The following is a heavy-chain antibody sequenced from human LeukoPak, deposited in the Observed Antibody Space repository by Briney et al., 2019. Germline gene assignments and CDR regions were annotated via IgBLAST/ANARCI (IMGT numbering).Heavy chain of an antibody. D-gene: IGHD3-22*01. Sequence: ASVQVSCKASGYTFTSYGISWVRQAPGQELEWMGWISAYNGNTNYAQKLQGRVTMTTDTSTSTAYMELRSLRSDDTAVYYCARDLGITMIVVDTNWFDPWGQGTLVTVSS. V-gene: IGHV1-18*01. CDR3: ARDLGITMIVVDTNWFDP. CDR2: ISAYNGNT. J-gene: IGHJ5*02. CDR1: GYTFTSYG.